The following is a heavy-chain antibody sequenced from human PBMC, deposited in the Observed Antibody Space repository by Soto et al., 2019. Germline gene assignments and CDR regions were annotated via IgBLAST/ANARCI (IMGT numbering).Heavy chain of an antibody. V-gene: IGHV1-69*13. D-gene: IGHD3-22*01. J-gene: IGHJ4*02. CDR1: GGTFSSYA. CDR3: ARGPNYYDSSGYFYSDY. CDR2: IIPIFGTA. Sequence: SVKVSCKASGGTFSSYAISWLLQAPGQGLEWMGGIIPIFGTANYAQKFQGRVTITADESTSTAYMELSSLRSEDTAVYYCARGPNYYDSSGYFYSDYWGQGTLVTVSS.